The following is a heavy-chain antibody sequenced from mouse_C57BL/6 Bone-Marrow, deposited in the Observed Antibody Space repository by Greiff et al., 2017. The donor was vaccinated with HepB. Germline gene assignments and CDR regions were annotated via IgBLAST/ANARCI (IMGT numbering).Heavy chain of an antibody. Sequence: EVKLMESGGDLVKPGGSLKLSCAASGFTFSSYGMSWVRQTPDKRLEWVATISSGGSYTYYPDSVKGRFTISRDNAKNTLYLQMSSLKSEDTAMYYCARRGYYYGSSSFAYWGQGTLVTVSA. V-gene: IGHV5-6*02. CDR2: ISSGGSYT. CDR1: GFTFSSYG. CDR3: ARRGYYYGSSSFAY. D-gene: IGHD1-1*01. J-gene: IGHJ3*01.